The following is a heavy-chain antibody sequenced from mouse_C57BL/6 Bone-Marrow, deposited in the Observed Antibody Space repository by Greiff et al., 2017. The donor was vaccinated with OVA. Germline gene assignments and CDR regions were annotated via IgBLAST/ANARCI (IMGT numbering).Heavy chain of an antibody. Sequence: EVQLQESGPGLVKPSQSLSLTCSVTGYSITSGYYWNWIRQFPGNKLEWMGYISYDGSNNYNPSLQNRISITRDTSKNQFFLKLNSVTTEDTATYYCARDTGYYGSSPWFAYWGQGTLVTVSA. D-gene: IGHD1-1*01. V-gene: IGHV3-6*01. CDR2: ISYDGSN. J-gene: IGHJ3*01. CDR1: GYSITSGYY. CDR3: ARDTGYYGSSPWFAY.